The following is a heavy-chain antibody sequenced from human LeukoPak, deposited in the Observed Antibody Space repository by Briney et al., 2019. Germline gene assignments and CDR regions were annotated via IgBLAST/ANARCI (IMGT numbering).Heavy chain of an antibody. CDR1: GFTFSNYE. D-gene: IGHD3-10*01. J-gene: IGHJ4*02. CDR3: ASAGRFGELNPLSY. CDR2: VSSGGSYT. Sequence: GGSLRLSCAASGFTFSNYEMNWVRQAPGKGLEWVSCVSSGGSYTNYADSVKGRFTISRDNAKNSLYLQMNSLRAEDTAVYYCASAGRFGELNPLSYWGQGTLVTVSS. V-gene: IGHV3-48*03.